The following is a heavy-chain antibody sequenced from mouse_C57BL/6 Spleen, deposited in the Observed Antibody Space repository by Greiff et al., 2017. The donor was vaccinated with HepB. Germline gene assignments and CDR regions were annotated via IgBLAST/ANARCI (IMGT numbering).Heavy chain of an antibody. J-gene: IGHJ2*01. D-gene: IGHD1-1*01. CDR3: ARRITTVVAGYFDY. V-gene: IGHV1-18*01. Sequence: EVQLQQSGPELVKPGASVKISCKASGYTFTDYNMDWVKQSHGKSLEWIGDINPNNGGTIYNQKFKGKATLTVDKSSSTAYMELRSLTSEDTAVYYCARRITTVVAGYFDYWGQGTTLTVSS. CDR2: INPNNGGT. CDR1: GYTFTDYN.